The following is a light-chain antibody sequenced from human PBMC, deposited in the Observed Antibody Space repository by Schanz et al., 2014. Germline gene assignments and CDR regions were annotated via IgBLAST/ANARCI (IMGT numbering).Light chain of an antibody. J-gene: IGLJ3*02. CDR1: STDVGGYNY. CDR3: SSYTSSSSWV. V-gene: IGLV2-14*03. CDR2: DVS. Sequence: QSALTQPASVSGSPGQSITISCTGTSTDVGGYNYVSWYQHHPGEVPKLMIYDVSYRPSGVSNRFSGSKSGNTASLTISGLQAEDEADYYCSSYTSSSSWVFGGGTKVTVL.